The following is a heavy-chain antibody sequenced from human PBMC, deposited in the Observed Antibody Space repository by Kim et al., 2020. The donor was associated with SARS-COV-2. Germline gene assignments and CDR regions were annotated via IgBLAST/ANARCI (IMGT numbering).Heavy chain of an antibody. J-gene: IGHJ3*01. CDR2: IWYDGSKD. V-gene: IGHV3-33*01. D-gene: IGHD3-3*01. CDR1: GFTFRSYG. Sequence: GGSLRLSCAASGFTFRSYGMHWVRQAPGKGLEWVAVIWYDGSKDYYADSVKGRFTISRDNSKNTLYLQMNFLRAEDTAVYYCARYFGDWDTFDLWGQGTMVTVSS. CDR3: ARYFGDWDTFDL.